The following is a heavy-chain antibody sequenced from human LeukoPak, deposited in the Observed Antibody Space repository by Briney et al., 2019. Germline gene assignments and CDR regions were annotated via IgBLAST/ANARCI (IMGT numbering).Heavy chain of an antibody. D-gene: IGHD3-3*01. CDR2: IRYDGSNK. V-gene: IGHV3-30*02. Sequence: GGSLRLSCAASGFTFSSYGTHWVRQAPGKGLEWVAFIRYDGSNKYYADSVKGRFTISRDNSKNTLYLQMNSLRAEDTAVYYCAKDSSRSGYPLYHYYYYMDVWGKGTTVTVSS. CDR3: AKDSSRSGYPLYHYYYYMDV. CDR1: GFTFSSYG. J-gene: IGHJ6*03.